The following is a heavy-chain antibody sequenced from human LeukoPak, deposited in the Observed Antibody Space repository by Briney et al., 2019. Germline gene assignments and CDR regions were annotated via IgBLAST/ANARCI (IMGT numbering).Heavy chain of an antibody. CDR2: ISSSSSTI. D-gene: IGHD3-9*01. Sequence: PGGSLRLSCAASGFTFSSYSMNWVRHAPGKGLEGVSYISSSSSTIYYADSVKGRFTISRDNDKNSLYLQMNSLRAEDTAVYYCARRDIDYWGQGTLVTVSS. CDR1: GFTFSSYS. V-gene: IGHV3-48*01. J-gene: IGHJ4*02. CDR3: ARRDIDY.